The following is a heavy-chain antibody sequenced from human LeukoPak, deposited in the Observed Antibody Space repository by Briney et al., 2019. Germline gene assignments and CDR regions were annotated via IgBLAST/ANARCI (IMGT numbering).Heavy chain of an antibody. J-gene: IGHJ5*02. D-gene: IGHD6-13*01. CDR1: GDSVSSNSAA. V-gene: IGHV6-1*01. CDR3: ARGEDTYGSSWYFDP. CDR2: TYYRSKWYN. Sequence: SQTLSLTCAISGDSVSSNSAAWNWIRQSPSRGLEWLGRTYYRSKWYNDYAVSVKSRITINPDTSKNQFSLQLNPVTPEDTAVYFCARGEDTYGSSWYFDPWGQGTLVTVSS.